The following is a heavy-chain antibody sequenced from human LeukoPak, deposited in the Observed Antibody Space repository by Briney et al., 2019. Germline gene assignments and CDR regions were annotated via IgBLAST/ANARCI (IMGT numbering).Heavy chain of an antibody. CDR2: IYYSGST. D-gene: IGHD3-22*01. V-gene: IGHV4-59*01. CDR1: GGSISSYY. J-gene: IGHJ6*02. Sequence: SETLSLTCTVSGGSISSYYWNWIRQPPGKGLEWIGYIYYSGSTNYNPSLRSRVTISVDTSKNQFSLDLRSVTAADTAVYYCARGPHYHDSSGYSPSYSYAMDVWGQGTTVTVSS. CDR3: ARGPHYHDSSGYSPSYSYAMDV.